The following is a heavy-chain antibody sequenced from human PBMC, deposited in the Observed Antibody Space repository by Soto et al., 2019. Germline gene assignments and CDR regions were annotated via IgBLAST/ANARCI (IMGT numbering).Heavy chain of an antibody. CDR2: INAGNGNT. CDR3: ARVFSMVRGVIIPPFDY. CDR1: GYTFTSYD. D-gene: IGHD3-10*01. V-gene: IGHV1-3*01. Sequence: GASVKVSCKASGYTFTSYDINWVRQAPGQRLEWMGWINAGNGNTKYSQKFQGRVTITRDTSASTAYMELSSLRSEDTAVYYCARVFSMVRGVIIPPFDYWGQGTLVTVSS. J-gene: IGHJ4*02.